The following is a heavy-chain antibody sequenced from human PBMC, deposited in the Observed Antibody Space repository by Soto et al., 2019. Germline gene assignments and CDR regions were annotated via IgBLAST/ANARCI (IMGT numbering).Heavy chain of an antibody. CDR1: GDNFKKNV. Sequence: ASVKVSCKTSGDNFKKNVFTWVRQAPGQGLEWMGGTIPALGKTHYIQKFQDRVTITVDDGTRTVYMGVRDLTSEDTAIYYCARGPFRPSAMDVWGQGTTVTVSS. CDR3: ARGPFRPSAMDV. CDR2: TIPALGKT. D-gene: IGHD3-10*01. J-gene: IGHJ6*02. V-gene: IGHV1-69*10.